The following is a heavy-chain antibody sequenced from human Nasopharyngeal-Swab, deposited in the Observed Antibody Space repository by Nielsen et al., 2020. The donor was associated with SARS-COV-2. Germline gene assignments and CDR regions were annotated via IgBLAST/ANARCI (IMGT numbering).Heavy chain of an antibody. Sequence: VRQMPGKGLGGVGRIDPSDSYTNYSPSFQGHVTISADKSISTAYLQWSSLKASDTAMYYCARQFRGYYDSSGPLSWFDPRGQGTLVTVSS. CDR3: ARQFRGYYDSSGPLSWFDP. V-gene: IGHV5-10-1*01. D-gene: IGHD3-22*01. J-gene: IGHJ5*02. CDR2: IDPSDSYT.